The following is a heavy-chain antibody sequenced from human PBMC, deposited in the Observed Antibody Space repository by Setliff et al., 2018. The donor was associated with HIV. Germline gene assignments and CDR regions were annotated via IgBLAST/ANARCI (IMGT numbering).Heavy chain of an antibody. CDR2: INVGSGNT. D-gene: IGHD7-27*01. J-gene: IGHJ4*02. Sequence: GASVKVSCKASEDTFTNFGISWVRQAPGQGLEWMGWINVGSGNTKYSQKFQGRVTITRDTSASTAYMELSSLRSEDTAVYYCAIEPLPGDFGDFWGQGTLVTVSS. CDR1: EDTFTNFG. CDR3: AIEPLPGDFGDF. V-gene: IGHV1-3*01.